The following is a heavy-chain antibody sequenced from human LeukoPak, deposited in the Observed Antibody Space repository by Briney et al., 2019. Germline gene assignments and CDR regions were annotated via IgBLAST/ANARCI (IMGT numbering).Heavy chain of an antibody. CDR2: ISSSGSFI. V-gene: IGHV3-21*05. CDR3: AREPYYDSSGYSPDY. Sequence: GGSLRLSCTASGFTFINYSMNWVRQAPGKGLEWVSYISSSGSFIYYADSVKGRFTISRDNAKNSLYLHMNSLRAEDTALYYCAREPYYDSSGYSPDYWGQGTLVTVSS. CDR1: GFTFINYS. J-gene: IGHJ4*02. D-gene: IGHD3-22*01.